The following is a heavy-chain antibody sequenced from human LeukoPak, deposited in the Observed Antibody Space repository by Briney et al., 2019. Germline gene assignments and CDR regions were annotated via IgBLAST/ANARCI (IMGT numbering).Heavy chain of an antibody. CDR2: IKQDRSEK. Sequence: QPGGSLILSCAASGFTFTNYWMSWVRQAPGKGLELVANIKQDRSEKYYVDSVKGRFTISRDNGKNSVYLQMNSLRAEDTALYYCARGSGSSWYFYFDYWGQGTLVTVSS. J-gene: IGHJ4*02. V-gene: IGHV3-7*03. CDR1: GFTFTNYW. D-gene: IGHD6-13*01. CDR3: ARGSGSSWYFYFDY.